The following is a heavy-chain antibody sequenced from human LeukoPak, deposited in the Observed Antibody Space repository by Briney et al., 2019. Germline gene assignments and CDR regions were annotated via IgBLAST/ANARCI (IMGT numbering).Heavy chain of an antibody. CDR3: ARCYGSGSFPYYYYYYMDV. Sequence: PGGSLRLSCAASGFTFSSYWMHWVRQAPGKGLVWVSRINSDGSSTSYADSVKGRFAISRDNAKNTLYLQMNRLRAEDTAVYYCARCYGSGSFPYYYYYYMDVWGKGTTVTVSS. CDR2: INSDGSST. J-gene: IGHJ6*03. V-gene: IGHV3-74*01. CDR1: GFTFSSYW. D-gene: IGHD3-10*01.